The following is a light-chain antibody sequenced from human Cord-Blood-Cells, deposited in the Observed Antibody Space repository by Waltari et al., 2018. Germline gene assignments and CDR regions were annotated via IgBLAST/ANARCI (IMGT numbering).Light chain of an antibody. Sequence: DIQMTQSPSSLSASVGDRVTTTCQASQDISNYLNWYQQKPGKAPKLLIYDASNLETGVPSRFSGSGSGTDFTFTISSLQPEDIATYYCQQYDNLPVYTFGQGTKLEIK. J-gene: IGKJ2*01. CDR1: QDISNY. CDR3: QQYDNLPVYT. CDR2: DAS. V-gene: IGKV1-33*01.